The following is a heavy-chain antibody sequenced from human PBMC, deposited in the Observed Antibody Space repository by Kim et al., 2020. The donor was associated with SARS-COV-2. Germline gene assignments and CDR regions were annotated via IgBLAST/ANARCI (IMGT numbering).Heavy chain of an antibody. D-gene: IGHD1-26*01. CDR3: ARDNAIVGAFVNGMDV. CDR2: INPNSGGT. J-gene: IGHJ6*02. CDR1: GYTFTGYY. Sequence: ASVKVSCKASGYTFTGYYMHWVRQAPGQGLEWMGWINPNSGGTNYAQKFQGWVTMTRDTSISTAYMELSRLRSDDTAVYYCARDNAIVGAFVNGMDVWGQGTTVTVSS. V-gene: IGHV1-2*04.